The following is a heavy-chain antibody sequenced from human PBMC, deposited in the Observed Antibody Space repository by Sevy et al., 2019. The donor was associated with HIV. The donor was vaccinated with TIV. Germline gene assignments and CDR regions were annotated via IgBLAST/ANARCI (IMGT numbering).Heavy chain of an antibody. CDR1: GYTFTSYG. Sequence: ASVKVSCKASGYTFTSYGISWVRQAPGQGLEWMGWISAYNGNTNYAQMLQGRVTMTTDTSTSTAYMELRSLRSDDTAVYYCARGQRYCSGGSCYVGWFDPGAREPWSPSPQ. D-gene: IGHD2-15*01. CDR3: ARGQRYCSGGSCYVGWFDP. J-gene: IGHJ5*02. CDR2: ISAYNGNT. V-gene: IGHV1-18*01.